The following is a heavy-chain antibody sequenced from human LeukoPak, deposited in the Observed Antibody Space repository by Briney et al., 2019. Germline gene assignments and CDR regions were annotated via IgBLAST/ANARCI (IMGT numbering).Heavy chain of an antibody. CDR3: ARSMIPDY. J-gene: IGHJ4*02. D-gene: IGHD3-22*01. V-gene: IGHV4-39*01. Sequence: KPSETLSLTCTVSGGSISSSSYYWGWIRQPPGKGLEWIGSIYYSGSTYYNPSLKSRVTISVDTFKNQFSLKLSSVTAADTAVYYCARSMIPDYWGQGTLVTVSS. CDR1: GGSISSSSYY. CDR2: IYYSGST.